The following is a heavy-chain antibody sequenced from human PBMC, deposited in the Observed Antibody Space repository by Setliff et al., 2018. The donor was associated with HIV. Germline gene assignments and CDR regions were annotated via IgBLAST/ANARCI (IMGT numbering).Heavy chain of an antibody. CDR1: GYRFSSYG. CDR2: INVHNGDT. J-gene: IGHJ3*01. D-gene: IGHD6-13*01. Sequence: ASVKVSCKASGYRFSSYGITWVRHAPGQGLEWMGWINVHNGDTKFAQRFQDRLTMTTDTSTTTAYMDLRSLRSYDTAVYYCARGLPADGYAFDLWGQGTMVTVSS. V-gene: IGHV1-18*01. CDR3: ARGLPADGYAFDL.